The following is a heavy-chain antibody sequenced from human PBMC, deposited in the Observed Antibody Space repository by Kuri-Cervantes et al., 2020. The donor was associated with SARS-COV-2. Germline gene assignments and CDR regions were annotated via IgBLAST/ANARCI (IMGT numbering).Heavy chain of an antibody. CDR2: NHNSLDVI. CDR1: GFTFSSYS. D-gene: IGHD6-25*01. CDR3: TRDQRSGNMDV. Sequence: GESLKISCAASGFTFSSYSMNWVRQAPGKGLEWVSYNHNSLDVIYYADSVRGRFTISRDNARNSLYLQMNSLRVDDTAVYYCTRDQRSGNMDVWGQGTTVTVSS. V-gene: IGHV3-48*04. J-gene: IGHJ6*02.